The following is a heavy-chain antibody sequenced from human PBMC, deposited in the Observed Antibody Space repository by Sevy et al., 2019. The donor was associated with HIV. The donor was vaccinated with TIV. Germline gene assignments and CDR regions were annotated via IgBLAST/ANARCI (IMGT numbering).Heavy chain of an antibody. J-gene: IGHJ6*03. V-gene: IGHV3-23*01. CDR3: GKGGGGHYDPDEIGYYFYYYNMDV. CDR1: GFSFDSYG. D-gene: IGHD3-22*01. CDR2: ISGSGTRT. Sequence: GGSLRLSCAVSGFSFDSYGMTWVRQAPGKGLEWVSGISGSGTRTYYADSVKGRFSISRDNSKNRLYLQMNSLRSEETAIYYWGKGGGGHYDPDEIGYYFYYYNMDVWGKGTTVTVSS.